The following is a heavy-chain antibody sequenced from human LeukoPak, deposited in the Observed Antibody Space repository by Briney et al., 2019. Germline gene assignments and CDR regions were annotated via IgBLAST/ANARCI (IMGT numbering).Heavy chain of an antibody. Sequence: GGSLRLSCAASGFTFSSYGMHWVRQAPGKGLEWVAVIWYDGSNKYYADSVKGRFTISRDNSKNTLYLQTNSLRAEDTAVYYCARERNSMIVVDPAFDIWGQGTMVTVSS. CDR1: GFTFSSYG. D-gene: IGHD3-22*01. V-gene: IGHV3-33*01. CDR3: ARERNSMIVVDPAFDI. CDR2: IWYDGSNK. J-gene: IGHJ3*02.